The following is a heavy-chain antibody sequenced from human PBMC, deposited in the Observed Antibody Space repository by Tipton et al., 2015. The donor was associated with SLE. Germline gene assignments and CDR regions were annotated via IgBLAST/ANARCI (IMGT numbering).Heavy chain of an antibody. CDR3: TRSFVAAPFDS. J-gene: IGHJ4*02. CDR2: IRYDGSNK. Sequence: SLRLSCAASGFTFSDYYMSWIRQAPGKGLEWVAFIRYDGSNKYYADSVKGRFTISRDNSKNTLYLQMNSLRVDDTAIYYCTRSFVAAPFDSWGQGTLVSVPS. V-gene: IGHV3-33*08. CDR1: GFTFSDYY. D-gene: IGHD6-19*01.